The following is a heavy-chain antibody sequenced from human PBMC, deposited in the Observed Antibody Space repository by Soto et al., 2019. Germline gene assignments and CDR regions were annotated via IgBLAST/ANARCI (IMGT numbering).Heavy chain of an antibody. CDR1: GFTFSSYS. J-gene: IGHJ6*02. V-gene: IGHV3-21*01. CDR2: ISSSSSYI. Sequence: GSLRLSCAASGFTFSSYSMNWVRQAPGKGLEWVSSISSSSSYIYYADSVKGRFTISRDNAKNSLYLQMNSLRAEDTAVYYCARAAWVVILYYYYGMDVWGQGTTVTVSS. CDR3: ARAAWVVILYYYYGMDV. D-gene: IGHD2-15*01.